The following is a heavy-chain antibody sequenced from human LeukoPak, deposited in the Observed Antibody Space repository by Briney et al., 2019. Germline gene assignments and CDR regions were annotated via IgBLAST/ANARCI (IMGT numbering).Heavy chain of an antibody. CDR2: ISSSSSYI. CDR1: GFTFSSYS. J-gene: IGHJ6*04. CDR3: ARVGIAVAPGV. D-gene: IGHD6-19*01. Sequence: NPGGSLRLSCAASGFTFSSYSMNWVRQAPGKGLEWVSSISSSSSYIYYADSVKGRFTISRDNAKDSLYLQMNSLRAEDTAVYYCARVGIAVAPGVWGKGTTVTISS. V-gene: IGHV3-21*01.